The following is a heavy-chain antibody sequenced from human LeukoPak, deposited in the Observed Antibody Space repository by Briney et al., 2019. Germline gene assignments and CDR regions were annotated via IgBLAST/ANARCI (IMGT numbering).Heavy chain of an antibody. CDR3: ARDRRGVAVAGIWFDH. D-gene: IGHD6-19*01. CDR1: VYTFTSYG. Sequence: GASVKVSCKASVYTFTSYGISWVRQAPGQGLEWMGWISAYNGNTNYAQKLQGRVTMTTDTSTSTAYMELRSLRSDDTAVYSCARDRRGVAVAGIWFDHWGQGTLVTVSS. V-gene: IGHV1-18*01. CDR2: ISAYNGNT. J-gene: IGHJ5*02.